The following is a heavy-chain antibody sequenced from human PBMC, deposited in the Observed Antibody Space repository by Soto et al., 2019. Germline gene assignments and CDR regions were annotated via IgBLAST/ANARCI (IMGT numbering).Heavy chain of an antibody. J-gene: IGHJ4*02. CDR3: ARVRGTAGKRYFDY. CDR2: TYYSGST. V-gene: IGHV4-59*01. CDR1: GGSMIAYY. Sequence: AETLSLTGTLSGGSMIAYYCNWMRQPPGKGLQWIGYTYYSGSTTYNPSLKSRVTISVDSSKNQFSLKLDSVTPADTAVYYCARVRGTAGKRYFDYWGPGTLVTVSS. D-gene: IGHD6-13*01.